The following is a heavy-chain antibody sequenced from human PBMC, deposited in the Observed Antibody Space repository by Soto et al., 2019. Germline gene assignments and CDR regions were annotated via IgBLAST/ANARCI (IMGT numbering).Heavy chain of an antibody. CDR3: ARVWGAVAGHFDY. J-gene: IGHJ4*02. D-gene: IGHD6-19*01. CDR2: IKQDGSEK. CDR1: GFTFSSYW. V-gene: IGHV3-7*01. Sequence: GGSLRLSCAASGFTFSSYWMSWVRQAPGKGLEWVANIKQDGSEKDYVDAVKGRFTISRDNAKNSLYLQMNSLRAEDTAVYYCARVWGAVAGHFDYWGQGTLVTVSS.